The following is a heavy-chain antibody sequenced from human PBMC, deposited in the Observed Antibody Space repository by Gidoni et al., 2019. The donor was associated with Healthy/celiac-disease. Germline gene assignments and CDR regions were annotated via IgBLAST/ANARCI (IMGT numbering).Heavy chain of an antibody. CDR1: GFTFSDYY. D-gene: IGHD3-22*01. J-gene: IGHJ4*02. CDR3: ARSDDSSGYYFNYFDY. V-gene: IGHV3-11*05. CDR2: ISSSSSYT. Sequence: QVQLVESGGGLVKPGGSLRLSCAASGFTFSDYYMSWIRQAPGKGLEWVSYISSSSSYTNYADSVKGRFTISRDNAKNSLYLQMNSLRAEDTAVYYCARSDDSSGYYFNYFDYWGQGTLVTVSS.